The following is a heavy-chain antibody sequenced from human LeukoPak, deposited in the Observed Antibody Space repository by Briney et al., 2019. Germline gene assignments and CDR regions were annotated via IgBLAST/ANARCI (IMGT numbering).Heavy chain of an antibody. CDR3: ASHYCGSGRQA. CDR1: GFTFSDHY. CDR2: TRNKANSYTT. V-gene: IGHV3-72*01. J-gene: IGHJ4*02. D-gene: IGHD3-10*01. Sequence: PGGPLRLSCAASGFTFSDHYMDWVRQAPGKGLEWVGRTRNKANSYTTEYAASVKGRFTISRDDSKNSLYLQMNSLKTEDTAVYYCASHYCGSGRQAWGQGTLVTVSS.